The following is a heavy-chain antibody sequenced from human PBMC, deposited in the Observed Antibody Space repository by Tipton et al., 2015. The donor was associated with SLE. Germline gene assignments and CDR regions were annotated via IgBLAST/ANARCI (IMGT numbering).Heavy chain of an antibody. Sequence: SLRLSCAVSGFTFSNAWMSWVRQAPGKGLEWVGRIKSKTDGGTTDYAAPVKGRFTISRDDSKNTLYLQMSSLKTEDTAVYYCTAPTGDQEPAWGDAFDIWGQGTMVTVSS. CDR3: TAPTGDQEPAWGDAFDI. D-gene: IGHD7-27*01. V-gene: IGHV3-15*01. J-gene: IGHJ3*02. CDR2: IKSKTDGGTT. CDR1: GFTFSNAW.